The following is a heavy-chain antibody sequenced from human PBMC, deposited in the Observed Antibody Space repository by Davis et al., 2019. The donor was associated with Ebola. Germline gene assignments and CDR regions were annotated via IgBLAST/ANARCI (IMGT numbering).Heavy chain of an antibody. Sequence: GGSLRLSCAASGFTFSDYWMSWVRQAPGKGLEWVANIDQDGSEKYYVDSVKGRFTISRDNAENSLFLQMNSLRAEDTAVYYCARDKRSSWYGGMDVWGQGTTVTVSS. CDR3: ARDKRSSWYGGMDV. CDR1: GFTFSDYW. CDR2: IDQDGSEK. V-gene: IGHV3-7*03. J-gene: IGHJ6*02. D-gene: IGHD6-19*01.